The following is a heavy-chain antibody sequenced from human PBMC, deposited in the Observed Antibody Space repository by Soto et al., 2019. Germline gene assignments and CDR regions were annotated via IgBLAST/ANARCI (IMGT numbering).Heavy chain of an antibody. D-gene: IGHD3-3*01. CDR3: AAVITAFYDFWSGYYTEEKNWFDP. J-gene: IGHJ5*02. CDR1: GFTFTSSA. CDR2: IVVGNGNT. V-gene: IGHV1-58*01. Sequence: ASVKVSCKASGFTFTSSAVQWVRQARGQRLEWIGWIVVGNGNTNYAQKFQERVTITRDMSTSTAYMELSSLRSEDTAVYYCAAVITAFYDFWSGYYTEEKNWFDPWGQGTLVTVSS.